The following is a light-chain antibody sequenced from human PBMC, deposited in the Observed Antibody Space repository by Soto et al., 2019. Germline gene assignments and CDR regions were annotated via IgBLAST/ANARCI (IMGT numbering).Light chain of an antibody. CDR3: QSYDSSLSGYV. J-gene: IGLJ1*01. CDR1: SSNIGAGYD. CDR2: GNS. V-gene: IGLV1-40*01. Sequence: QSVLTQPPSVSGAPGQRVTISCTGSSSNIGAGYDGHWYQQLPGTAPKLIIYGNSNRPAGVPDRFSGSKSGTSASLAITGLQAEEEADYYCQSYDSSLSGYVFGTGTKLTVL.